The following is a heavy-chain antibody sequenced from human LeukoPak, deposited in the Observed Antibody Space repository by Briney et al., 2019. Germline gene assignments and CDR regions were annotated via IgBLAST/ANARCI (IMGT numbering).Heavy chain of an antibody. CDR2: INAGNGNT. J-gene: IGHJ4*02. D-gene: IGHD6-19*01. Sequence: ASVKVSRKASGYTFTSYAMHWVRQAPGQRLEWMGWINAGNGNTKYSQKFQGRVTITRDTSASTAYMELSSLRSEDTAVYYCARVPTVAAPGDYFDYWGQGTLVTVSS. V-gene: IGHV1-3*01. CDR1: GYTFTSYA. CDR3: ARVPTVAAPGDYFDY.